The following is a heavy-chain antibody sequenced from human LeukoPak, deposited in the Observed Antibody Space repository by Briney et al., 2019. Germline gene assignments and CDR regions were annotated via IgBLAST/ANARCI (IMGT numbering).Heavy chain of an antibody. CDR3: ARVVPAAMDYFDY. J-gene: IGHJ4*02. CDR1: GFTFSDYY. CDR2: ISRSGSTI. V-gene: IGHV3-11*01. Sequence: PGGSLRLSCAASGFTFSDYYMSWIRQAPGKGLEWVSYISRSGSTIYYADSVKGRFTISRDDAKNSLYLQVNSLRAEDTAVYYCARVVPAAMDYFDYWGQGILVTVSS. D-gene: IGHD2-2*01.